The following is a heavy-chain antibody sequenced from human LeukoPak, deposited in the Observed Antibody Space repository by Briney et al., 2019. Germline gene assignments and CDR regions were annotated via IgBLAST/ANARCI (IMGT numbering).Heavy chain of an antibody. Sequence: QSGGSLRLSCAASGFTFSGYAMSWVRQAPGKGLEWVSAISGSGGSTYYADSVKGRFTISRDNSKNTLYLQMNSLRAEDTAVYYCAKAARITIFGAVIHPFDYWGQGTLVTVSS. D-gene: IGHD3-3*01. J-gene: IGHJ4*02. CDR1: GFTFSGYA. V-gene: IGHV3-23*01. CDR2: ISGSGGST. CDR3: AKAARITIFGAVIHPFDY.